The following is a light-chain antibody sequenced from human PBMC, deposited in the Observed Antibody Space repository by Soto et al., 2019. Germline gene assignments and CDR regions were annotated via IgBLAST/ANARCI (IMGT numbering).Light chain of an antibody. CDR3: SSYTTSSTPV. V-gene: IGLV2-14*03. CDR1: SSDVGAYNY. CDR2: DVS. J-gene: IGLJ2*01. Sequence: QSALTQPASVSGSPGQSITISCSGTSSDVGAYNYVSWYQHHPGKAPKLIIFDVSIRPSGVSNRFSGSKSGNTASLTISGLQAEDEADYHCSSYTTSSTPVFGGGTKLT.